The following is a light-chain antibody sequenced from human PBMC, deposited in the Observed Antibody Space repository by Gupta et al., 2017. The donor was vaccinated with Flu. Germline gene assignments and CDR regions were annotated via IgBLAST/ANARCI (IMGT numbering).Light chain of an antibody. Sequence: DIQMTQSASCLSASVRDRVAITCRASQSISSYLNWYQQKPGQAPKLLIYTASNLKGGVPSRFSGSGSGTEFTLTISRLQPEDFASYYCQQGNNIPWTFGQGTTVEVK. V-gene: IGKV1-39*01. J-gene: IGKJ1*01. CDR2: TAS. CDR3: QQGNNIPWT. CDR1: QSISSY.